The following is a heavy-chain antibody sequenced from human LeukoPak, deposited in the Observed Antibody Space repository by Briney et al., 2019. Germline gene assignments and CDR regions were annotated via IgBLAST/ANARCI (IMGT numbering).Heavy chain of an antibody. D-gene: IGHD5-18*01. V-gene: IGHV1-2*02. CDR2: INPNSGGT. Sequence: ASVKVSCKASGYTFTGYYMHWVRQAPGQGLEWMGWINPNSGGTNYAQKFQGRVTMTRDTSISTAYMELSRLRSDDTAVYYCARDWYSYGDYYYYYMDVWGKGSTVTVSS. CDR1: GYTFTGYY. J-gene: IGHJ6*03. CDR3: ARDWYSYGDYYYYYMDV.